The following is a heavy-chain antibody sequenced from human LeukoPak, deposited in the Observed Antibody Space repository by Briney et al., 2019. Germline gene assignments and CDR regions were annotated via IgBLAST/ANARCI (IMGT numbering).Heavy chain of an antibody. D-gene: IGHD5-18*01. V-gene: IGHV1-24*01. Sequence: GASVKVSCKVSGYTLTELSMHWVRQAPGKGLEWMGGFDPEDGETIYAQKFQGRVTMTEDTSTDTAYMEQSSLRSEDTAVYYCATLKRGYSYIFDYWGQGTLVTVSS. CDR1: GYTLTELS. CDR3: ATLKRGYSYIFDY. CDR2: FDPEDGET. J-gene: IGHJ4*02.